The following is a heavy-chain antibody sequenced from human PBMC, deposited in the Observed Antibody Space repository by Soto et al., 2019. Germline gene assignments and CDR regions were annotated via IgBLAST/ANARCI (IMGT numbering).Heavy chain of an antibody. CDR1: GFTFSSYA. V-gene: IGHV3-30*04. Sequence: GGSLRLSCAASGFTFSSYAMHWVRQAPGKGLEWVAVISYDGSSTSYADSVKGRFTISRDNAKNTLYLQMNSLRAEDTAVYYCARLPGGSSTNYYYGMDVWGQGTTVTVSS. CDR2: ISYDGSST. CDR3: ARLPGGSSTNYYYGMDV. D-gene: IGHD2-15*01. J-gene: IGHJ6*02.